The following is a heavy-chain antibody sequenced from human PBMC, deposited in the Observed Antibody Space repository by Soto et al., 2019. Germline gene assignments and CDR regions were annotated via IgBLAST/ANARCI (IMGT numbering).Heavy chain of an antibody. CDR1: GFTFSSYA. V-gene: IGHV3-23*01. D-gene: IGHD4-17*01. Sequence: GGSLRLSCAASGFTFSSYAMSWVRQAPGKGLEWVSAISGSGGSKYYADSVKGRFTISRVNSKNTHYLQMNSLRAEDTAVYYCAIVLWHPPGDYVGYFFDYWGQGTLVTVSS. CDR2: ISGSGGSK. CDR3: AIVLWHPPGDYVGYFFDY. J-gene: IGHJ4*02.